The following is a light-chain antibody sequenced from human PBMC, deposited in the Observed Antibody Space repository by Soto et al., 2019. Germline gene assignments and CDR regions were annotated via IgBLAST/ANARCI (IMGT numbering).Light chain of an antibody. CDR3: CSYAGSYTGV. J-gene: IGLJ3*02. CDR1: SSDVGGYNF. V-gene: IGLV2-11*01. Sequence: QSALTQPRSVSGSSGQSVTISCTGTSSDVGGYNFVSWYQQHPGEAPKLMIYDVTKRPSGVPDRFSGSKSGNTASLTISGLQAEDDADYYCCSYAGSYTGVFGGGTKLTVL. CDR2: DVT.